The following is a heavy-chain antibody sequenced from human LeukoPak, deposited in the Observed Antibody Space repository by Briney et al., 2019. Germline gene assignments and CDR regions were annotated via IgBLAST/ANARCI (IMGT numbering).Heavy chain of an antibody. CDR2: INHRGST. CDR3: ARYSRGVGAASDY. CDR1: GGSFSAYY. V-gene: IGHV4-34*01. D-gene: IGHD2-15*01. Sequence: PSETLSLTCAVYGGSFSAYYWSWIRQPPGKGLEWIGEINHRGSTNYNPSLKSRVTISVDTSKNQFSLKLSSVIAADTAVYYCARYSRGVGAASDYWGQGTLVTVSS. J-gene: IGHJ4*02.